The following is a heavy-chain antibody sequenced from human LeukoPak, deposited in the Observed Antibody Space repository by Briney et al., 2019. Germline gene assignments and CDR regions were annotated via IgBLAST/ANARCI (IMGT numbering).Heavy chain of an antibody. V-gene: IGHV4-39*07. CDR2: INHSGST. J-gene: IGHJ6*03. CDR3: ARGARAVAGTGLFYYYYYYMDV. CDR1: SGSISTSNYY. Sequence: SETLSLTCTVSSGSISTSNYYWSWIRQPPGKGLEWIGEINHSGSTNYNPSLKSRVTISVDTSKNQFSLKLSSVTAADTAVYYCARGARAVAGTGLFYYYYYYMDVWGKGTTVTVSS. D-gene: IGHD6-19*01.